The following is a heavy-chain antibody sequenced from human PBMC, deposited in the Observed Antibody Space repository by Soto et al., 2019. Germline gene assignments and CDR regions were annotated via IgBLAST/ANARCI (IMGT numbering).Heavy chain of an antibody. V-gene: IGHV4-34*01. CDR1: GGSISGHY. Sequence: QVQLQQWGAGLLKPSETLSLTCAVYGGSISGHYWTWIRQPPGKGLEWIGEINYSGSTNYNPSLTSRVTISVDTSKNQFSLKLSSVTAADTAVFYCAREGSRFLVDFWGKGTTVTVSS. CDR3: AREGSRFLVDF. J-gene: IGHJ6*04. CDR2: INYSGST. D-gene: IGHD3-3*01.